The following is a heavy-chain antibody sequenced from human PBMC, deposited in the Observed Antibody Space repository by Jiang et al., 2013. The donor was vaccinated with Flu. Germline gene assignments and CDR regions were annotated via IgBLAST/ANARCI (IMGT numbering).Heavy chain of an antibody. D-gene: IGHD1-26*01. CDR3: ARDSSSEAYPLLLYYFDL. Sequence: TIGNSVISWLRQAPGQGLEWMGGFIPMFATTNYEQKFRDRVTISADESTSTFYMELSSLRSEDTAVYYCARDSSSEAYPLLLYYFDLWGRGTLVTVSS. J-gene: IGHJ2*01. CDR2: FIPMFATT. CDR1: TIGNSV. V-gene: IGHV1-69*01.